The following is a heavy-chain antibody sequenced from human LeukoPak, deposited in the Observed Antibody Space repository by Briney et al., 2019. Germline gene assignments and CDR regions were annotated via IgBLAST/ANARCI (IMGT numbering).Heavy chain of an antibody. CDR2: ISAYNGNT. CDR1: GYTFTSYG. V-gene: IGHV1-18*01. D-gene: IGHD4-17*01. Sequence: ASVKVSCKASGYTFTSYGISWVRQAPGQGLEWMGWISAYNGNTNYAQKLQSRVTMTTDTSTSTAYMELRSLRSDDTAVYYCARVGNIGDDYGDSSEFDYWGQGTLVTVSS. CDR3: ARVGNIGDDYGDSSEFDY. J-gene: IGHJ4*02.